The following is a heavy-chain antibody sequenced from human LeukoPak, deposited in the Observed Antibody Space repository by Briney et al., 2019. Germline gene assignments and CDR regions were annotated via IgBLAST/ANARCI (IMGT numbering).Heavy chain of an antibody. J-gene: IGHJ6*03. D-gene: IGHD3-22*01. CDR1: GYTFTGYY. Sequence: ASVKVSCKASGYTFTGYYMHWVRQAPGQGLEWMGWINPNSGGTNYAQKFQGRVTMTRDTSISTAYMELSRLRSDDTAVYYCARDLTYYYDSSGYYPEAYYMDVWGKGTTVTISS. CDR2: INPNSGGT. V-gene: IGHV1-2*02. CDR3: ARDLTYYYDSSGYYPEAYYMDV.